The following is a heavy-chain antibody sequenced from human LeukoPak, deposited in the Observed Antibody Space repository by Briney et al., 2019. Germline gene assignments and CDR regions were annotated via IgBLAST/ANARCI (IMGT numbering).Heavy chain of an antibody. CDR2: ISAYNGNT. CDR1: GYTFTSYG. Sequence: GASVKVSCKASGYTFTSYGISWVRQAPGQGLEWMGWISAYNGNTNYAQKLQGRVTTTTDTSTSTAYMELRSLRSDDTAVYYCARVREYYDSSGYYYYYYYMDVWGKGTTVTVSS. D-gene: IGHD3-22*01. J-gene: IGHJ6*03. CDR3: ARVREYYDSSGYYYYYYYMDV. V-gene: IGHV1-18*01.